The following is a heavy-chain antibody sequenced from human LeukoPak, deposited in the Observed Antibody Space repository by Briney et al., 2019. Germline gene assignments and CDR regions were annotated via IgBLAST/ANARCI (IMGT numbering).Heavy chain of an antibody. CDR2: TYYSGST. V-gene: IGHV4-30-4*01. J-gene: IGHJ6*02. CDR1: GGSISSGDYY. Sequence: PSETLSLTCTVSGGSISSGDYYWSWIRQPPGKGLEWIGYTYYSGSTYYNPSLKSRVTISVDTSKNQFSLKLSSVTAADTAVYYCARDRYYDSSGSLVPNYYYYGMDVWGQGTTVTVSS. D-gene: IGHD3-22*01. CDR3: ARDRYYDSSGSLVPNYYYYGMDV.